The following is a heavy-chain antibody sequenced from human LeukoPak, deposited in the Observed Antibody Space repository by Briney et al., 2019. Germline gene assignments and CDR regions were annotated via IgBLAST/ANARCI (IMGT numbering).Heavy chain of an antibody. V-gene: IGHV3-30*18. CDR1: GFTFSSYG. CDR3: AKDILGAGGYFDY. CDR2: ISYDGSNK. J-gene: IGHJ4*02. D-gene: IGHD1-26*01. Sequence: GRSLRLSCAASGFTFSSYGMHWVRQAPGKGLEWVAVISYDGSNKYYADSVKGRFTISRDNAKNSLYLQMNSLRAEDTALYYCAKDILGAGGYFDYWGQGTLVTVSS.